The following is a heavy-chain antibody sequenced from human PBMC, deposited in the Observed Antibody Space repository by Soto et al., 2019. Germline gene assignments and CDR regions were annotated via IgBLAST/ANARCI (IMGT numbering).Heavy chain of an antibody. CDR1: GFTFSSYW. D-gene: IGHD2-15*01. Sequence: EVQLVESGGGLVQPGGSLRLSCAASGFTFSSYWMHWVRQAPGKWLVWVSRINSDGSSTSYADSVKGRFTISRDNAKNTLYLQMNSLRAEDTAVYHWVRTSLVVAAATREDYWGQGTLVTVSS. V-gene: IGHV3-74*01. J-gene: IGHJ4*02. CDR3: VRTSLVVAAATREDY. CDR2: INSDGSST.